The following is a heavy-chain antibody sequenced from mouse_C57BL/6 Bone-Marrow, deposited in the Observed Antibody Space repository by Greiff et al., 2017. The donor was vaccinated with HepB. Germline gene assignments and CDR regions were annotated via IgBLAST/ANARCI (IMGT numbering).Heavy chain of an antibody. V-gene: IGHV5-6*02. Sequence: DVKLVESGGDLVKPGGSLKLSCAASGFTFSSYGMSWVRQTPDKRLEWVATISSGGSYTYYPDSVKGRFTISRDNAKNTLYLQMSSLKSEDTAMYYCARQGLRTMGDWGKGTTVTVSS. J-gene: IGHJ4*01. CDR2: ISSGGSYT. D-gene: IGHD3-1*01. CDR1: GFTFSSYG. CDR3: ARQGLRTMGD.